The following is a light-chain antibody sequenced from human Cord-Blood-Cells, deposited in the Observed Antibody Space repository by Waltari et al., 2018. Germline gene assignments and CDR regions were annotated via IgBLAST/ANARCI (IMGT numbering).Light chain of an antibody. CDR1: SSEVGGYNY. J-gene: IGLJ2*01. CDR2: EVS. V-gene: IGLV2-8*01. Sequence: QSALTQPPSASGSPGQSVTISCTGTSSEVGGYNYVYWYQQHPGKAPKLMISEVSKRPSGVPDRFSGSKSGNTASLTVSGLQAEYEADYYCSSYAGSNNVVFGGGTKLTVL. CDR3: SSYAGSNNVV.